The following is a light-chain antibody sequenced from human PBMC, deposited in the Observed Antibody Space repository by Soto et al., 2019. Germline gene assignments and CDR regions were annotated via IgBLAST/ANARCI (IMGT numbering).Light chain of an antibody. J-gene: IGLJ2*01. V-gene: IGLV2-8*01. CDR1: SSDVGGYNY. CDR3: SSYAGSLVV. CDR2: EVS. Sequence: QSALTHPPSASGSPGQSVTISCTGTSSDVGGYNYVSWYQQHPGKAPKLMIYEVSKRPSGVPDRFSGSKSGNTASLTVSGLQAEDEAAYYCSSYAGSLVVFGGGTKLTVL.